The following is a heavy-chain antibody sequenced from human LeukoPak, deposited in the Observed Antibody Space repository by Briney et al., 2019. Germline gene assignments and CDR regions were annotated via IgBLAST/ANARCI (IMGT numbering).Heavy chain of an antibody. Sequence: RTGGSLRLSCAASGFTFSSYAMSWVRQAPGKGLEWVSAISGSGGSTYYADSVKGRFTISRDNSKNTLYLQMNSLRAEDTAVYYCAKDGFISYGYVDDAFDIWGQGTMVTVSS. CDR3: AKDGFISYGYVDDAFDI. J-gene: IGHJ3*02. V-gene: IGHV3-23*01. CDR1: GFTFSSYA. CDR2: ISGSGGST. D-gene: IGHD5-18*01.